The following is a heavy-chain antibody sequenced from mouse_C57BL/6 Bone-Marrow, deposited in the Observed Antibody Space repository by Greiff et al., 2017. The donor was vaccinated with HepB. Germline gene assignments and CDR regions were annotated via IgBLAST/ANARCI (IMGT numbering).Heavy chain of an antibody. CDR3: ARHGPWFAY. J-gene: IGHJ3*01. CDR1: GFTFSSYT. Sequence: EVKVEESGGGLVKPGGSLKLSCAASGFTFSSYTMSWVRQTPEKRLEWVATISGGGGNTYYPDSVKGRFTISRDNAKNTLYLQMSRLRSEDTALYYCARHGPWFAYWGQGTLVTVSA. CDR2: ISGGGGNT. V-gene: IGHV5-9*01.